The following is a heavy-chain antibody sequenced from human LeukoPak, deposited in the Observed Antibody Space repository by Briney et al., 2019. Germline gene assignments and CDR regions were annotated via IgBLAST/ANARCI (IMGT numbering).Heavy chain of an antibody. CDR3: ARDLNTYYYDSR. Sequence: PSQTPSLTCTVSGGSISSGSYYWSWIRQPAGKGLEWIGRIYTSGSTNYNPSLKSRVTISVDTSKNQFSLKLSSVTAADTAVYYCARDLNTYYYDSRWGQGTLVTVSS. V-gene: IGHV4-61*02. CDR1: GGSISSGSYY. CDR2: IYTSGST. D-gene: IGHD3-22*01. J-gene: IGHJ4*02.